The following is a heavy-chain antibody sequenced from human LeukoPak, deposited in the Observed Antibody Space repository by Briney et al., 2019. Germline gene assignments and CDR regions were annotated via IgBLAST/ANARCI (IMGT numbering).Heavy chain of an antibody. CDR2: TYYRSKWYN. D-gene: IGHD1-26*01. J-gene: IGHJ6*03. Sequence: QTLSLTCAISGDSVSSNSAAWNWIRQSPSRGLEWLGRTYYRSKWYNDYAVSVKSRITINPDTSKNQFSLQLNSVTPEDTAVYYCAREILGSGSFDYYYYMDVWGKGTTVTVSS. CDR3: AREILGSGSFDYYYYMDV. V-gene: IGHV6-1*01. CDR1: GDSVSSNSAA.